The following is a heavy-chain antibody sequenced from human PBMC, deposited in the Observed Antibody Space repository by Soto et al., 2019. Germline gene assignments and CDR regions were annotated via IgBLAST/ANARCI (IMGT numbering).Heavy chain of an antibody. J-gene: IGHJ4*02. CDR3: ARDHPHSYGVYYFDY. CDR2: VHHSWGS. CDR1: GGSISSYY. Sequence: SETLSLTCTVSGGSISSYYWSWFRQSPGKRMEWIGYVHHSWGSSYNPSLQSRVAISLDTSKSQFSLKVTSVTATDTAVYYCARDHPHSYGVYYFDYWGQGTPVTVSS. D-gene: IGHD5-18*01. V-gene: IGHV4-59*12.